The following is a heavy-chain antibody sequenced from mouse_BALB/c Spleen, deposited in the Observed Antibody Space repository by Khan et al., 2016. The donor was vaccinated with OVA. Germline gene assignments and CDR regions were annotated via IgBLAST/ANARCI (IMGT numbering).Heavy chain of an antibody. CDR1: GFTFSDYY. V-gene: IGHV5-4*02. J-gene: IGHJ3*01. CDR3: TRGFYGDPFAY. CDR2: ISDGGTYI. D-gene: IGHD2-13*01. Sequence: EVELVSSFLFLFPPLFSLKLSCAASGFTFSDYYMYWVRQTPEKRLEWVATISDGGTYIYYPDNVKGRFTISRDNAKNNLYLQMSSLKSEDTAMYYCTRGFYGDPFAYWGHGTLVTVSA.